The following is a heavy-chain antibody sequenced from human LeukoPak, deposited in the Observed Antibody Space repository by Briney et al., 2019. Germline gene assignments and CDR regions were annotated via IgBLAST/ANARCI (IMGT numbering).Heavy chain of an antibody. J-gene: IGHJ4*02. CDR3: ARLSGYDFWSGGGLFDY. V-gene: IGHV4-39*01. CDR1: GASISRGSYH. CDR2: IYYSGST. D-gene: IGHD3-3*01. Sequence: SETLSLTCSVSGASISRGSYHWGWIRQPPERGLEWIGIIYYSGSTYYNPSLKSRLTMFVDTSKNQFSLKLSAVTAADTAVYYCARLSGYDFWSGGGLFDYWGQGILVTVSS.